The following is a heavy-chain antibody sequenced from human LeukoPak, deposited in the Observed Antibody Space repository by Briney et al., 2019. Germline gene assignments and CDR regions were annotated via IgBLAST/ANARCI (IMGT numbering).Heavy chain of an antibody. CDR3: ARQIRQQLVVYYFDY. CDR1: GFTFSSYS. V-gene: IGHV3-21*01. CDR2: ISSSSSYI. J-gene: IGHJ4*02. D-gene: IGHD6-13*01. Sequence: GGSLRLSCAASGFTFSSYSMNWVRQAPGKGLEWVSSISSSSSYIYYADSVKGRFTISRDNAKNSLYLQMNSLRAKDTAVYYCARQIRQQLVVYYFDYWGQGTLVTVSS.